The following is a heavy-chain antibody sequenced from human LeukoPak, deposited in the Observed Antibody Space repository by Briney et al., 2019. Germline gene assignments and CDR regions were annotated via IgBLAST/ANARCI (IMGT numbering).Heavy chain of an antibody. CDR2: ISAYNGNT. Sequence: ASVKVSCKASGYTFTSYGISWVRQAPGQGLEWMGWISAYNGNTNYAQKLQGRVTMTTDTSTSTAYMEQRSLRSDDTAVYYCAREGRYYYGDYSYYYYYGMDVWGQGTTVTVSS. CDR3: AREGRYYYGDYSYYYYYGMDV. CDR1: GYTFTSYG. V-gene: IGHV1-18*01. D-gene: IGHD4-17*01. J-gene: IGHJ6*02.